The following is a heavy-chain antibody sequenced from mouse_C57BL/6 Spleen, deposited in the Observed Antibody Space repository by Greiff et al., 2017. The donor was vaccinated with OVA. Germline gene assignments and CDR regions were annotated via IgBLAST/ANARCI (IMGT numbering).Heavy chain of an antibody. CDR3: ARYYGSSYFDY. CDR1: GYTFTDYY. D-gene: IGHD1-1*01. Sequence: EVKLQQSGPELVKPGASVKISCKASGYTFTDYYMNWVKQSHGKSLEWIGDINPNNGGTSYNQKFKGKATLTVDKSSSTAYMELRSLTSEDSAVYYCARYYGSSYFDYWGQGTTLTVSS. CDR2: INPNNGGT. J-gene: IGHJ2*01. V-gene: IGHV1-26*01.